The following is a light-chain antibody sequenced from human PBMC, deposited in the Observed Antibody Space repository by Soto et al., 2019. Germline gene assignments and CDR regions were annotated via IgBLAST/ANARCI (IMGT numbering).Light chain of an antibody. CDR3: QSYDTSLSGSYV. CDR2: ANS. Sequence: QSVLTQPPSVSGAPGQRVIVSCTGSTSSIGAGYDVHWYQQLPGTSPKLLIFANSNRPSGVPDRFSASRSGSSASLTITGLQAEDEADYYCQSYDTSLSGSYVFGSGTKVTVL. CDR1: TSSIGAGYD. V-gene: IGLV1-40*01. J-gene: IGLJ1*01.